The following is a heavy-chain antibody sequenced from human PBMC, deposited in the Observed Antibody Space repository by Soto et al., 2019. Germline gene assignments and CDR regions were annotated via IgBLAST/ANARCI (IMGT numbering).Heavy chain of an antibody. CDR2: ISGSGGST. D-gene: IGHD2-15*01. V-gene: IGHV3-23*01. CDR1: GFTFSSYA. J-gene: IGHJ5*02. Sequence: PGGSLRLSCAASGFTFSSYAMSWVRQAPGKGLEWVSAISGSGGSTYYADSVKGRFTISRDNSKNTLYLQMNSLRAEDTAVYYCAKDGKKDIVVVVVPWFDPWGQGTLVTVSS. CDR3: AKDGKKDIVVVVVPWFDP.